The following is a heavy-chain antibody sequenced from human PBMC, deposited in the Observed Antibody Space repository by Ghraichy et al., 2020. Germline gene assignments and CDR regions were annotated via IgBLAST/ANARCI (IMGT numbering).Heavy chain of an antibody. V-gene: IGHV3-30-3*01. CDR2: ISYDGSNK. CDR3: AREPNLNGGY. CDR1: GFTFSSYA. Sequence: SLRLSCAASGFTFSSYAMHWVRQAPGKGLEWVAVISYDGSNKYYADSVKGRFTISRDNSKNTLYLQMNSLRAEDTAVYYCAREPNLNGGYWGQGTLVTVSS. J-gene: IGHJ4*02. D-gene: IGHD7-27*01.